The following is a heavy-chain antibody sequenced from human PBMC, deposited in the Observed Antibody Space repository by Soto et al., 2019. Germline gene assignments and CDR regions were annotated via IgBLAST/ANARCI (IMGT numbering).Heavy chain of an antibody. CDR3: ARTASGYDQYYYYYMDV. J-gene: IGHJ6*03. CDR1: GGSFSGYY. V-gene: IGHV4-34*01. D-gene: IGHD5-12*01. CDR2: INHSGST. Sequence: SETLSLTCAVYGGSFSGYYWSWIRQPPGKGLEWIGEINHSGSTNYNPSLKSRVTISVDTSKNQFSLKLSSVTAADTAVYYCARTASGYDQYYYYYMDVWGKGTTVTVSS.